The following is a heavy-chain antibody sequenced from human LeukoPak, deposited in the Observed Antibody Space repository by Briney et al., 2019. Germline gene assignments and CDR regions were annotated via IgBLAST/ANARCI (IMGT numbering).Heavy chain of an antibody. CDR2: INHSGST. CDR1: GGSFSGYY. V-gene: IGHV4-34*01. CDR3: ARGRYNWNDGAYYWFDP. D-gene: IGHD1-20*01. Sequence: SETLSLTCAVYGGSFSGYYWSWIRQPPGKGLEWIGEINHSGSTNYNPSLKSRVTLSVDTSKNQFSLKLSSVTAADTAVYYCARGRYNWNDGAYYWFDPWGQGTLDTVSS. J-gene: IGHJ5*02.